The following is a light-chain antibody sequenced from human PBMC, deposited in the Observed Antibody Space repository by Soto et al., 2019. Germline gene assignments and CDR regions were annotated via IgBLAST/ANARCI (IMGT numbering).Light chain of an antibody. Sequence: QSALTQPRSVSGSPGQSVTISCTGTSLDVGGFDYVSWYQQHPGKAPTLIIYDVTQRPSGVPDRFSGFKSGNTASLTISGXXXXXXAXYYCXSXXXXXXXXFGXGT. V-gene: IGLV2-11*01. CDR2: DVT. J-gene: IGLJ1*01. CDR3: XSXXXXXXXX. CDR1: SLDVGGFDY.